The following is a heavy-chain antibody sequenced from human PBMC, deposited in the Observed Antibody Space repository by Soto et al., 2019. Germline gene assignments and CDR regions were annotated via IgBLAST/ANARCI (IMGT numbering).Heavy chain of an antibody. Sequence: GGSLRLSCAASGFTFSSYAMHWVRQAPGKGLEWVAVISYDGSNKYYADSVKGRFTISRDNSKNTLYLQWSSLKASDTAMYYCARHIRESYGYYYGMDVWGQGTTVTVSS. CDR1: GFTFSSYA. D-gene: IGHD3-10*01. CDR2: ISYDGSNK. CDR3: ARHIRESYGYYYGMDV. V-gene: IGHV3-30-3*01. J-gene: IGHJ6*02.